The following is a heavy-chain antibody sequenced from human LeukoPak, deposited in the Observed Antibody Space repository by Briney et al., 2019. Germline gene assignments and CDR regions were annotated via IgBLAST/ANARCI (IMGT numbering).Heavy chain of an antibody. Sequence: ASVKVSCKASGGTFSSYEISWVRQAPGQGLEWMGGITPMFGIAKYAQKFQGRVTISAVESMSTVHMELSSLRSEDTAKYYCARGWLADSTVVTPYNYWGQGTLVTVSS. CDR2: ITPMFGIA. CDR1: GGTFSSYE. J-gene: IGHJ4*02. V-gene: IGHV1-69*13. D-gene: IGHD4-23*01. CDR3: ARGWLADSTVVTPYNY.